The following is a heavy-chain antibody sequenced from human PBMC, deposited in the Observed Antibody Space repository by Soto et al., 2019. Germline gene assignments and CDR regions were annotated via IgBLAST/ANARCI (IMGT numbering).Heavy chain of an antibody. Sequence: GESLKISCKGSGYSFTSYWISWVRQMPGKGLEWMGRIDPSDSYTNYSPTFQGHVTISADKSITTAYLQWSSLKASDTAMYYCARHGSNYRLDLWGLGTTVTVSS. CDR1: GYSFTSYW. J-gene: IGHJ6*02. CDR3: ARHGSNYRLDL. CDR2: IDPSDSYT. V-gene: IGHV5-10-1*01. D-gene: IGHD4-4*01.